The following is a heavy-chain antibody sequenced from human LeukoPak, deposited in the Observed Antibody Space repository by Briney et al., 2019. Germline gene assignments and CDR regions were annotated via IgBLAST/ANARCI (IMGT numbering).Heavy chain of an antibody. CDR2: ISHDGSNI. D-gene: IGHD2-15*01. V-gene: IGHV3-30*18. CDR3: AKDPYRVVVATGNYLDP. J-gene: IGHJ5*02. CDR1: GFAFSYYG. Sequence: GGSLRLSCAASGFAFSYYGMHWVRHDPGKGLEWVAVISHDGSNIHYGDSVKGRFTISRDNSKNTVYLQMNSLRAEDTAIYYCAKDPYRVVVATGNYLDPWGQGTLVTVSS.